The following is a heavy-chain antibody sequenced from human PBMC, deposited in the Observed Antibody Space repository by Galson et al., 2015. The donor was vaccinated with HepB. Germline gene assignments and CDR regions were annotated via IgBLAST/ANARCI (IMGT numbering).Heavy chain of an antibody. D-gene: IGHD5-24*01. V-gene: IGHV3-53*01. Sequence: SLRLSCAASGFTFSSNDISWVRQAPGKGLEWVSVINSGCSTYYTDPVKGRFTISRDNSKNRLYLQMNSLRAEDTAVYYCASGDGYNLDYWGQGTLVTVSS. CDR1: GFTFSSND. CDR2: INSGCST. J-gene: IGHJ4*02. CDR3: ASGDGYNLDY.